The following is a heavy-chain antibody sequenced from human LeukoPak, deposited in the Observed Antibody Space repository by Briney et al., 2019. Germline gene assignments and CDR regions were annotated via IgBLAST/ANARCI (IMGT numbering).Heavy chain of an antibody. V-gene: IGHV4-39*07. CDR2: IYYGGST. J-gene: IGHJ4*02. D-gene: IGHD2/OR15-2a*01. CDR1: GGSISSSSYY. Sequence: SETLSLTCTVSGGSISSSSYYWGWIRQPPGKGLEWIGSIYYGGSTYYNPSLKSRVTISVDTSKNQFSLKLSSVTAADTAVYYCARGNSMHESGYWGQGTLVTVSS. CDR3: ARGNSMHESGY.